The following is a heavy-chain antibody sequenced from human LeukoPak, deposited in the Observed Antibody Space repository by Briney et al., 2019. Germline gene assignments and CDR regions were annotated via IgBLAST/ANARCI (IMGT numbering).Heavy chain of an antibody. CDR2: ISSDGTYT. CDR1: GFTFSSHL. CDR3: AKVVSEVADY. J-gene: IGHJ4*02. Sequence: GGSLRLSCAASGFTFSSHLMHWVRQAPGKGLVWVSRISSDGTYTNYADSVRGRFTISRDNAKNTLYLQMNSLRAEDTAVYYCAKVVSEVADYWGQGTLVTVSS. V-gene: IGHV3-74*01. D-gene: IGHD2-15*01.